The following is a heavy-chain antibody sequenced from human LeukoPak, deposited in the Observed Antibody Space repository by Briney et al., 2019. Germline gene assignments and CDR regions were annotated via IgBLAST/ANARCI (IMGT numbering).Heavy chain of an antibody. D-gene: IGHD3-10*02. CDR2: IYYSGST. V-gene: IGHV4-39*07. CDR3: AELGITMIGGV. Sequence: PSETLSLTCTVSGGSISSSSYYWGWIRQPPGKGLEWIGSIYYSGSTYYNPSLKSRVTISVDTSKNQFSLKLSSVTAADTAVYYCAELGITMIGGVWGKGTAVTISS. CDR1: GGSISSSSYY. J-gene: IGHJ6*04.